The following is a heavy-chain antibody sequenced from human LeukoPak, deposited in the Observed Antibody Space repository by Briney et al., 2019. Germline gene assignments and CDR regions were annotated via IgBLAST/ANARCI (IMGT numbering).Heavy chain of an antibody. D-gene: IGHD6-6*01. V-gene: IGHV3-48*01. Sequence: GSLRLSCAASGVPFNHYSLNWVRQPPGKGLEWISYISASGRTTYYADSVKGRFTISRDHATLYLHMDTLRSEDTALYYCASQSSSSSTRAPDFWGLGNLVTVSS. CDR3: ASQSSSSSTRAPDF. CDR1: GVPFNHYS. CDR2: ISASGRTT. J-gene: IGHJ4*02.